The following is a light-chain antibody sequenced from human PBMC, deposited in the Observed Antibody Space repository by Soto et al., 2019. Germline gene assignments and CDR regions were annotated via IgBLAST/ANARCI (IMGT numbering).Light chain of an antibody. CDR1: QSVSSY. CDR2: DAS. V-gene: IGKV3-11*01. Sequence: EIVLTQSPATLSLSPGERATLSCGASQSVSSYLAWYQQKPGQAPRLLIYDASNRATCIPARFSGSGSGTDFTPTISSLEPEDFAVYYCQQRSNWPLLTFGGGTKVEIK. CDR3: QQRSNWPLLT. J-gene: IGKJ4*01.